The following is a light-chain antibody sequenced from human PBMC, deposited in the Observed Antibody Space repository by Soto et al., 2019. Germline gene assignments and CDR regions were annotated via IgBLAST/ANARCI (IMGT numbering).Light chain of an antibody. CDR2: GAS. V-gene: IGKV3-20*01. J-gene: IGKJ4*01. CDR1: QSVKSNN. Sequence: EIVLTQSPGTLSLSPGERATLSCRASQSVKSNNLAWYQQIHGQSPRLLIYGASSRATGIPDRFSGSGSGTDFNLTITRVETEDFALYYCQQYGSPALSFGGGTKVEI. CDR3: QQYGSPALS.